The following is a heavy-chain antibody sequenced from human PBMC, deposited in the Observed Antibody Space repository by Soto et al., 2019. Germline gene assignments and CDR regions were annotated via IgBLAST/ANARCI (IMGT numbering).Heavy chain of an antibody. D-gene: IGHD5-18*01. CDR2: IKQDGSEK. J-gene: IGHJ4*02. Sequence: PGGSLRLSCAASGFSFNAYWMSWVRQAPGKGLEWVANIKQDGSEKYYVDSVKGRFTISRDNSKNTLYLQMNSLRAEDTAVYYCAKDKTWIQLWLIGYWGQGTLVTVSS. CDR1: GFSFNAYW. CDR3: AKDKTWIQLWLIGY. V-gene: IGHV3-7*01.